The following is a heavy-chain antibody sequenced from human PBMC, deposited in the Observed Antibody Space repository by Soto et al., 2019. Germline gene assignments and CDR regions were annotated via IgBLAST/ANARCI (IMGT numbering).Heavy chain of an antibody. CDR1: GFTFSSYA. Sequence: GGSLRLSCAASGFTFSSYAMSWVRQAQGKGLEWVSAISGSGGSTYYADSVKGRFTISRDNSKNTLYLQMNSLRAEDTAVYYCVDCGSSAFDSWGQGALVTVSS. D-gene: IGHD1-26*01. CDR2: ISGSGGST. V-gene: IGHV3-23*01. CDR3: VDCGSSAFDS. J-gene: IGHJ4*02.